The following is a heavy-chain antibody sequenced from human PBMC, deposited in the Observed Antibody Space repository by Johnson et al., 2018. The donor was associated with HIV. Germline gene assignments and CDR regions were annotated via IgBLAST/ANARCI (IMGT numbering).Heavy chain of an antibody. D-gene: IGHD3-22*01. Sequence: QVQLVESGGGVVQPGRSLRLSCAASGFTFSSYGMHWIRQAPGKGLEWVAVISADGTNKNYAASLEGRFTISRYNSKNTLFLQVNSLRAEDTAMYYCVRDIAFYDSGSAISDAFDIWGQGTMVTVSS. CDR3: VRDIAFYDSGSAISDAFDI. CDR1: GFTFSSYG. J-gene: IGHJ3*02. CDR2: ISADGTNK. V-gene: IGHV3-30*03.